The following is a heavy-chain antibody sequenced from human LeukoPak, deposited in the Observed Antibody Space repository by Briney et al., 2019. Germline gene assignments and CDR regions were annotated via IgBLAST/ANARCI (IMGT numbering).Heavy chain of an antibody. V-gene: IGHV3-74*01. D-gene: IGHD3-10*01. CDR2: INEDGSST. Sequence: GGSLRLSCAASGYTFSSYLMHWVRRGPGKGLVWVSRINEDGSSTSYAESVRGRFTISRDNAKNTLYLQMNSLRAEDAAVYYCTRDTFGARDSWGQGNLVTVSS. J-gene: IGHJ4*02. CDR3: TRDTFGARDS. CDR1: GYTFSSYL.